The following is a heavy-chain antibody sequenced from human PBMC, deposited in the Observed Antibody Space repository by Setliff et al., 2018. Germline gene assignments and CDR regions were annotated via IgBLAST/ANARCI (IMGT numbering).Heavy chain of an antibody. V-gene: IGHV4-39*01. Sequence: PSETLSLTCRVSGGSISSGNYYWGLIRQPPGKGLEWVATIYYSGSTYSNPSLKSRLIISVDAPDNQFSVKLSSVTAADTAVYYCARHKSNGSGSYPSLYMDVWGKGIMVTFSS. J-gene: IGHJ6*03. CDR2: IYYSGST. CDR1: GGSISSGNYY. D-gene: IGHD3-10*01. CDR3: ARHKSNGSGSYPSLYMDV.